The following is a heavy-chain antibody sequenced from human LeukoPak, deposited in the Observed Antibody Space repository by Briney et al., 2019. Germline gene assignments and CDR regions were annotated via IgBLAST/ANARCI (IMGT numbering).Heavy chain of an antibody. D-gene: IGHD6-19*01. CDR1: GYTFTSYD. Sequence: ASVKVSCKASGYTFTSYDINWVRQATGQGLEWMGWMNPNSGNTGYAQKFQGRVTMTRNTSISTAYMELSSLRSEDRAVYYCARGSSGWFNYYYYMDVWGKGTTVTVSS. V-gene: IGHV1-8*01. CDR2: MNPNSGNT. CDR3: ARGSSGWFNYYYYMDV. J-gene: IGHJ6*03.